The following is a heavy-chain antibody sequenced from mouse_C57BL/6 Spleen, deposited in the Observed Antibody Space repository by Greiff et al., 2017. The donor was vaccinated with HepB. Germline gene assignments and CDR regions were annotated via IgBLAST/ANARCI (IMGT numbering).Heavy chain of an antibody. Sequence: EVQRVESGGGLVKPGGSLKLSCAASGFTFSSYAMSWVRQTPEKRLEWVATISDGGSYTYYPDNVKGRFTISRDNAKNNLYLQMSHLKSEDTAMYYCAREAVTTELYFDYWGQGTTLTVSS. CDR2: ISDGGSYT. CDR3: AREAVTTELYFDY. D-gene: IGHD2-2*01. J-gene: IGHJ2*01. CDR1: GFTFSSYA. V-gene: IGHV5-4*01.